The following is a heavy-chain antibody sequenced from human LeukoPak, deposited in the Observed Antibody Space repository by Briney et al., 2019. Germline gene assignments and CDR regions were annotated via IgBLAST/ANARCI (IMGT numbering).Heavy chain of an antibody. J-gene: IGHJ5*02. CDR3: ARSIAAAGTVWFDP. Sequence: GGSLRLSCAASGFTVSSNYMSWVRQAPGKGLEWVSVIYSGGSTYYADSVKGRFTISRDNSKNTLYLQMNSLRAEDTAVCYCARSIAAAGTVWFDPWGQGTLVTVSS. CDR1: GFTVSSNY. D-gene: IGHD6-13*01. V-gene: IGHV3-66*01. CDR2: IYSGGST.